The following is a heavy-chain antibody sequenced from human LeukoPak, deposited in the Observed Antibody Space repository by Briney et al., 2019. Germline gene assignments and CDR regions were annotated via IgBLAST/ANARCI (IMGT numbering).Heavy chain of an antibody. Sequence: GASVKVSCKVSGYTLTELSMHWVRQAPGKGLEWMGGFDPEDGETIYAQKFQGRVTMTEDTSTDTAYMELSSLRSEDTAVYYCATSMIRVGATASVRDYWGQGTLVTVSS. D-gene: IGHD1-26*01. V-gene: IGHV1-24*01. CDR1: GYTLTELS. CDR3: ATSMIRVGATASVRDY. J-gene: IGHJ4*02. CDR2: FDPEDGET.